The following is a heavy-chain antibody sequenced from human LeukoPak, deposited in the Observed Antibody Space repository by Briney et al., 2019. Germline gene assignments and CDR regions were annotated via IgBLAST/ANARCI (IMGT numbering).Heavy chain of an antibody. CDR3: AKEVVLGETNYYYYGMDV. J-gene: IGHJ6*02. CDR1: GFNFRGYA. V-gene: IGHV3-23*01. CDR2: ISGSAPRA. Sequence: GGSLRLSCAASGFNFRGYAMNWVRQAPGKGLEWVSAISGSAPRAHYTESVRGRFTISRDNSQNMLHLQMNSLRAEDTAVYYCAKEVVLGETNYYYYGMDVWGQGTTVTVSS. D-gene: IGHD1-26*01.